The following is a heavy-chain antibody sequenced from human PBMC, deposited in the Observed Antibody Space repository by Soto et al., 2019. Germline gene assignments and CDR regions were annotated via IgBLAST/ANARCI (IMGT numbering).Heavy chain of an antibody. D-gene: IGHD6-19*01. CDR2: IVVGSGNT. CDR1: GFTFTSSA. CDR3: ARLRSSIAVAGMPYFDY. V-gene: IGHV1-58*02. Sequence: GASVKVSCKASGFTFTSSAMQWVRQARGQRLEWIGWIVVGSGNTNYAQKFQERVTITRDMSTSTAYMELSSLRSEDTAVYYCARLRSSIAVAGMPYFDYWGQGTLVTVSS. J-gene: IGHJ4*02.